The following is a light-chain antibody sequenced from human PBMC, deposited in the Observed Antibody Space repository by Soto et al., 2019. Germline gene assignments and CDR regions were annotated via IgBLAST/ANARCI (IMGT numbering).Light chain of an antibody. J-gene: IGLJ2*01. V-gene: IGLV2-8*01. CDR2: EVS. Sequence: QSALTQPPSASGSPGQSVTISCTGTSSDVGGYNYVSWYQQHPGKAPKLMIYEVSKRPSGVPDRFSGSKSGNTASLPVSGLQAEDEADYYCSSYAGSNNVVFGGGTKVTVL. CDR1: SSDVGGYNY. CDR3: SSYAGSNNVV.